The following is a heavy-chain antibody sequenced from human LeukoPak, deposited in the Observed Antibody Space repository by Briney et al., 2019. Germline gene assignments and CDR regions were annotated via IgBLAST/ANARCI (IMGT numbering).Heavy chain of an antibody. CDR2: ISHSGST. CDR3: ARIPRYSSTRNYFDY. J-gene: IGHJ4*02. D-gene: IGHD6-13*01. V-gene: IGHV4-34*01. Sequence: PSETLSLTCAVYGGSFSGYYWSWIRQPPGKGLEWIGEISHSGSTNYNPSLKSRVTISVDTSKNQFSLKLSSVTAADTAVYYCARIPRYSSTRNYFDYWGQGTLVTVSS. CDR1: GGSFSGYY.